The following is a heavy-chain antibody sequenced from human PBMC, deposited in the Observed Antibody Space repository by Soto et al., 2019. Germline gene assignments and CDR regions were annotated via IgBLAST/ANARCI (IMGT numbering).Heavy chain of an antibody. J-gene: IGHJ6*02. CDR3: ARDPRPPSGWLGFWQYGMDV. CDR1: GYTFTGNY. Sequence: ASVKVSCKASGYTFTGNYIHWVRQAPGQGLEWMGWVNPDNGGTTSAQKFQGRVTMTRDTSVTTAYMELSRLTSDDTAVYYCARDPRPPSGWLGFWQYGMDVWGQGTTVTDSS. V-gene: IGHV1-2*02. CDR2: VNPDNGGT. D-gene: IGHD3-3*01.